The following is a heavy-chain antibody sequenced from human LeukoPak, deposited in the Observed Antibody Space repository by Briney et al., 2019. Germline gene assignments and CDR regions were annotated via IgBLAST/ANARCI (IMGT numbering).Heavy chain of an antibody. CDR2: ISSSSSYI. CDR1: GFTFSSYS. Sequence: GGSLRLSCAASGFTFSSYSMNWVRQAPGKGLEWVSSISSSSSYIYYADSVKGRFTISRDNAKNSLYLQMNSLRAEDTAVYYCARDPSRIPEFIAAAATWFDPWGQGTLVTVSS. J-gene: IGHJ5*02. CDR3: ARDPSRIPEFIAAAATWFDP. V-gene: IGHV3-21*01. D-gene: IGHD6-13*01.